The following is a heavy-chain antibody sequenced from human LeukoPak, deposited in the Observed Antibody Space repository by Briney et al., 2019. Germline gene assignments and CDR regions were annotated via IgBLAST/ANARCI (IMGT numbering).Heavy chain of an antibody. CDR2: IYTGGTT. D-gene: IGHD1-1*01. V-gene: IGHV3-53*01. J-gene: IGHJ4*02. Sequence: GGSLRLSCAASGFSVSSNYMSWVRQAPGKGLEWISIIYTGGTTYYADSVKGRFTISRDTSKNTLYLQMNSLRVEDTAVYYCARNSAFDYWGQGTLVTVSS. CDR1: GFSVSSNY. CDR3: ARNSAFDY.